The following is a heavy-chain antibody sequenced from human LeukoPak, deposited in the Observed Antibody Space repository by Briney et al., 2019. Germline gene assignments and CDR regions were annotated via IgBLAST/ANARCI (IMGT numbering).Heavy chain of an antibody. Sequence: ASVTVSCKASGYTFTSYGISWVRQAPGQGLEWMGWISAYNGNTNYAQKLQGRVTMTTDTSTSTAYMELRSLRSDDTAVYYCAREALSSSWDNFDYWGQGTLVTVSP. CDR2: ISAYNGNT. J-gene: IGHJ4*02. D-gene: IGHD6-13*01. CDR1: GYTFTSYG. V-gene: IGHV1-18*01. CDR3: AREALSSSWDNFDY.